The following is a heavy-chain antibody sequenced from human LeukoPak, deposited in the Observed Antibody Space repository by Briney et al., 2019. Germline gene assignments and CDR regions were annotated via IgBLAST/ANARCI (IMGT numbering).Heavy chain of an antibody. CDR3: ASRVVGARFDY. D-gene: IGHD1-26*01. CDR2: ISTSGNTI. J-gene: IGHJ4*02. Sequence: GGSLRLSCAASGFTFSSYQMNWVRQAPGKGLEWLSYISTSGNTIYYADSVKGRFTISRDNAKNSLYLQMNSLRAEDTALYYCASRVVGARFDYWGQGTLVTVSS. V-gene: IGHV3-48*03. CDR1: GFTFSSYQ.